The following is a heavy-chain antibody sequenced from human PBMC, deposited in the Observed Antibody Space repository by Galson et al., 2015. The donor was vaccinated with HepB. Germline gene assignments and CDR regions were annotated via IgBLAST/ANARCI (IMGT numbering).Heavy chain of an antibody. CDR1: GFTFSSCA. D-gene: IGHD3/OR15-3a*01. J-gene: IGHJ4*02. CDR2: ISGSGGST. Sequence: SLRLSCAASGFTFSSCAMNWVRQSPGKGLEWVSGISGSGGSTYYADSVKGRFTISRGNSKNTLILQMNSLRAEDTAIYYCAKSLSVAWTQFDFWGQGTLVTVSS. CDR3: AKSLSVAWTQFDF. V-gene: IGHV3-23*01.